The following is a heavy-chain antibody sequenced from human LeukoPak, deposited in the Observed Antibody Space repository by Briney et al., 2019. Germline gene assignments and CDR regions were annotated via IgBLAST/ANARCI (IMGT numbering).Heavy chain of an antibody. CDR2: ITSRGEST. CDR3: SRDPPNYYGSDGHYYRRDGDY. Sequence: GGSLRLSCAASGFTFSIYAMSWVRQAPGKGLQWVSSITSRGESTWYVDSVKGRFTITRDNSEKTLYLQMHSLRAEDTAVYYCSRDPPNYYGSDGHYYRRDGDYWGRGTLVSVSS. V-gene: IGHV3-23*01. D-gene: IGHD3-22*01. CDR1: GFTFSIYA. J-gene: IGHJ4*02.